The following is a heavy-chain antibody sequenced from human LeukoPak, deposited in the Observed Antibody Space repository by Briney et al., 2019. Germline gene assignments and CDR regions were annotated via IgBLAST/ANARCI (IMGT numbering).Heavy chain of an antibody. D-gene: IGHD2-2*01. V-gene: IGHV4-30-2*01. CDR3: AITAAREDY. CDR2: ISHSGTA. CDR1: GGSISSGGYS. Sequence: SETLSLTCTVSGGSISSGGYSWSWIRQPPGTGLEWIGFISHSGTASYNPSLKSRLTISVDMSKNQFSLKLTSVTAADTAVYYCAITAAREDYWGQGTLVTVSS. J-gene: IGHJ4*02.